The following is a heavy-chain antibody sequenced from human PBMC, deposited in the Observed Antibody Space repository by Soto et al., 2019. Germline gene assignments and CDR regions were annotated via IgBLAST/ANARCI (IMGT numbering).Heavy chain of an antibody. CDR1: GFTFSGSW. CDR2: INGDGSGT. CDR3: ARVIFGAGTANDS. Sequence: EVQLVESGGGLVQPGGSLRLSCAASGFTFSGSWMHWVRQAPGKGLVWVSRINGDGSGTSYADFVKGRFTISRDNAKNTLFLQMNGLRSEDTAVDYFARVIFGAGTANDSWGQGTLVTVSS. D-gene: IGHD3-3*01. J-gene: IGHJ4*02. V-gene: IGHV3-74*01.